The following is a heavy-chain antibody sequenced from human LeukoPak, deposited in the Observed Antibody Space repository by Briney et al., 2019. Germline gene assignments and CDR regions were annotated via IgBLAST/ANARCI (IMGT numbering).Heavy chain of an antibody. Sequence: AGGSLRLSCAASGFTFSSYTMSWVRQAPGKGLEWIGEINHSGSTNYNPSLKSRVTISVDTSKNQFSLKLSSVTAADTAVYYCARSLIYSSSWYRLDYWGQGTLVTVSS. CDR1: GFTFSSYT. CDR2: INHSGST. D-gene: IGHD6-13*01. J-gene: IGHJ4*02. CDR3: ARSLIYSSSWYRLDY. V-gene: IGHV4-34*01.